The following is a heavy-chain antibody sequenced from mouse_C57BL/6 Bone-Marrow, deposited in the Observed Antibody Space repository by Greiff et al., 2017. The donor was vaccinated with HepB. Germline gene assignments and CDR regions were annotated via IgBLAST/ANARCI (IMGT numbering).Heavy chain of an antibody. J-gene: IGHJ3*01. CDR3: ARRGVTKGFAY. CDR1: GYTFTSYG. D-gene: IGHD2-2*01. Sequence: VQLKESGAELARPGASVKLSCKASGYTFTSYGISWVKQRTGQGLEWIGEIYPRSGNTYYNEKFKGKATLTADKSSSTAYMELRSLTSEDSAVYFCARRGVTKGFAYWGQGTLVTVSA. CDR2: IYPRSGNT. V-gene: IGHV1-81*01.